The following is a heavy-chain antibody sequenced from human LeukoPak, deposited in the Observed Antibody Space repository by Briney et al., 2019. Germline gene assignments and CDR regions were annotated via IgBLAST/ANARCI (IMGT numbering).Heavy chain of an antibody. V-gene: IGHV3-21*01. Sequence: GGSLRLSCAASGFTFRDYTMNWVRQAPGKGLEWVSAISKSSTYIKYADSVKGRFTVSRDNAKNSLFLQMNSLRVEDTAVYYCAREVVIVVEPAANTIDYWGQGTLVTVSS. J-gene: IGHJ4*02. CDR3: AREVVIVVEPAANTIDY. CDR1: GFTFRDYT. D-gene: IGHD2-2*01. CDR2: ISKSSTYI.